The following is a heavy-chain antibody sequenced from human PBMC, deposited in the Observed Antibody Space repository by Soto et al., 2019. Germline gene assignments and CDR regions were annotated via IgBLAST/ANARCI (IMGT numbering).Heavy chain of an antibody. V-gene: IGHV3-15*01. CDR1: GFTFSNAW. D-gene: IGHD3-3*01. CDR2: IKSKTDGGTT. J-gene: IGHJ4*02. Sequence: GGSLRLSCAASGFTFSNAWMSWVRQAPGKGLEWVGRIKSKTDGGTTDYAAPVKGRLTISRDDSKNTLYLQMNSLKTEDTAVYYCTTKFLQWLSDSIDYWGQGTLVTVSS. CDR3: TTKFLQWLSDSIDY.